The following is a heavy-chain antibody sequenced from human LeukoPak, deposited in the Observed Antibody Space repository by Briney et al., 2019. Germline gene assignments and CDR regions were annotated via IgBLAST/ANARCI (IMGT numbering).Heavy chain of an antibody. Sequence: QPGGSLRLFYAASGFTFSSYAMSWVRQAPGKGLEWVSAISGSGGSTYYADSVKGRFTISRDNSKNTLYLQMNSLRAEDTAVYYCAKAGYGDYVYHLYFDYWGQGTLVTVSS. V-gene: IGHV3-23*01. J-gene: IGHJ4*02. CDR2: ISGSGGST. CDR1: GFTFSSYA. D-gene: IGHD4-17*01. CDR3: AKAGYGDYVYHLYFDY.